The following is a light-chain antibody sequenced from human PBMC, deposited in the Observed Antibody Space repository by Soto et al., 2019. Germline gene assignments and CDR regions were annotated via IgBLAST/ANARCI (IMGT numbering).Light chain of an antibody. J-gene: IGKJ1*01. V-gene: IGKV1-8*01. CDR3: QQYYSYPRT. Sequence: AIRMTQSPSSLSASTGDRVTITCRASQGISSYLAWYQQKPGKAPKLLIYAASTLQGGVPSRFSGSGSGTDFTLTISCLQSEDFPTYYCQQYYSYPRTFGQGTKVEIK. CDR1: QGISSY. CDR2: AAS.